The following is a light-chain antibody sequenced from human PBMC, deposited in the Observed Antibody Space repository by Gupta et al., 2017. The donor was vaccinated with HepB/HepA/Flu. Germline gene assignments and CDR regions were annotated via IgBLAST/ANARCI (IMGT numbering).Light chain of an antibody. V-gene: IGKV1-5*01. CDR3: QHSYSSSRT. CDR2: DAS. J-gene: IGKJ1*01. CDR1: QSISSW. Sequence: DIQMTQSPSTLSASVGDRVTITCRASQSISSWLAWYQQKPGKAPKLLIYDASTLESGVPSRFSGSGSETEFTLTISSLQPDDFATYYCQHSYSSSRTFGQGTKVEIK.